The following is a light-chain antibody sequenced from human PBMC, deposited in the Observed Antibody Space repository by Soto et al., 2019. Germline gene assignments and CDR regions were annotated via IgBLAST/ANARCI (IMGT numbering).Light chain of an antibody. CDR3: QQYGSSTWT. V-gene: IGKV3-20*01. Sequence: EIVLTQSPGPLSLSPGARATLSCRASQSVSSSYLAWYQQKPGQAPRLLIYGASSRATGIPDRFSGSGSGTDFTLTISRLEPEDFAVYYCQQYGSSTWTFGQGTKVDIK. CDR2: GAS. CDR1: QSVSSSY. J-gene: IGKJ1*01.